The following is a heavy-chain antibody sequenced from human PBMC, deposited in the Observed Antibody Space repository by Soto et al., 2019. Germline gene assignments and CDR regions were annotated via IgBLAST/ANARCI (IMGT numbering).Heavy chain of an antibody. CDR1: GFTVSSNY. CDR3: ARSSSWSLLDY. Sequence: EVQLVETGGGLIQPGGSLRLSCAASGFTVSSNYMSWVRQAPGKGLEWVSVIYSGGSTYYADSVKGRFTISRDNSKNTLYLQMNSLRAEDTAVYYCARSSSWSLLDYCGQGTLVTVSS. D-gene: IGHD6-13*01. V-gene: IGHV3-53*02. J-gene: IGHJ4*02. CDR2: IYSGGST.